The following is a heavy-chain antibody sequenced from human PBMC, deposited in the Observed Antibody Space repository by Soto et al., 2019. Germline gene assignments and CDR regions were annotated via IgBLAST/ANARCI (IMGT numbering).Heavy chain of an antibody. CDR3: ARYCSSSSCSQLYGMDV. CDR2: IHTSYSYS. D-gene: IGHD2-15*01. Sequence: PGESLKIAGKGSGYSFTNYWIIWVRQVPGKGLEWMGRIHTSYSYSHYSPSFQGHVTISVDKSISTGYLQWSSLKASDTAMYYCARYCSSSSCSQLYGMDVWGQGTTVTVSS. CDR1: GYSFTNYW. V-gene: IGHV5-10-1*01. J-gene: IGHJ6*02.